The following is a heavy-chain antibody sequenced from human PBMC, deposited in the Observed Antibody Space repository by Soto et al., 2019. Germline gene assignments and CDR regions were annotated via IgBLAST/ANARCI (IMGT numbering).Heavy chain of an antibody. Sequence: PSLPRTVSGGSISSGDFYRSWIRQPPGKGLEWIGYIYYSGSTYYNPSLKSRVTISVDTSKNQFSLKLSSVTAADTAVYYCAREFYDSSGYYPDYWGQGTLVTVSS. V-gene: IGHV4-30-4*01. J-gene: IGHJ4*02. CDR2: IYYSGST. CDR3: AREFYDSSGYYPDY. D-gene: IGHD3-22*01. CDR1: GGSISSGDFY.